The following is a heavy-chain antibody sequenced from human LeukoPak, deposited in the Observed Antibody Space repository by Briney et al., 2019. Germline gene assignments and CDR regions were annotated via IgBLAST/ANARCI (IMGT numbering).Heavy chain of an antibody. CDR3: ATDRSDFWSGASMDV. CDR1: GFNLVDYA. J-gene: IGHJ6*03. D-gene: IGHD3-3*01. V-gene: IGHV3-9*01. Sequence: GGSLRLSCAASGFNLVDYAMHWVRQPPGKGLEWVSGITWNSGSIGYADSVRDRFTISRADAKNFLYLQMNSLRAEDTALYYCATDRSDFWSGASMDVWGKGTTVTVSS. CDR2: ITWNSGSI.